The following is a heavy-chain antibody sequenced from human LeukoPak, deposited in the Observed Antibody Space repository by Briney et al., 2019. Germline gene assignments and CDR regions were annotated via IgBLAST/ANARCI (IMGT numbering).Heavy chain of an antibody. CDR3: ARDPPTYSSSAGAGKGYYYYGMDV. D-gene: IGHD6-13*01. Sequence: ASVKVSCKASGGTFSSYAISWVRQAPGQGLEWMGWISAYNGNTNYAQKLQGRVTMTTDTSTSTAYMELRSLRSDDTAVYYCARDPPTYSSSAGAGKGYYYYGMDVWGQGTTVTVSS. V-gene: IGHV1-18*01. J-gene: IGHJ6*02. CDR1: GGTFSSYA. CDR2: ISAYNGNT.